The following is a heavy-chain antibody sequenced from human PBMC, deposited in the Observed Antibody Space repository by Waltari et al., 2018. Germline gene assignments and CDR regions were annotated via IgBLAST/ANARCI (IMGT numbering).Heavy chain of an antibody. CDR1: GFPFSSYG. CDR3: AKVWGDYYGSGSGYGMDV. CDR2: ISYDENKK. Sequence: QVHLVESGGGVVQPGRSLRLSCSASGFPFSSYGMHWVRQAPGRGLGWVAFISYDENKKDYVDSGKGRFTISRDNSKNTLHLQMNSLRAEDTAVYYCAKVWGDYYGSGSGYGMDVWGQGITVIVS. D-gene: IGHD3-10*01. J-gene: IGHJ6*02. V-gene: IGHV3-30*18.